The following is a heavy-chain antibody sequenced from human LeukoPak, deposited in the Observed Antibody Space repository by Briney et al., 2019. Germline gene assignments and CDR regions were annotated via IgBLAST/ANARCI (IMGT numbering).Heavy chain of an antibody. CDR1: GGSISSYY. V-gene: IGHV4-4*07. D-gene: IGHD2-2*01. CDR2: IYTSGST. CDR3: ARCSTTRDYYMDV. Sequence: SETLSLTCTVSGGSISSYYRSWIRQPAGKGLEWIGRIYTSGSTNYDPSLKSRVTMSVDTSKNQFSLKLSSVTAADTAVYYCARCSTTRDYYMDVWGKGTTVTVSS. J-gene: IGHJ6*03.